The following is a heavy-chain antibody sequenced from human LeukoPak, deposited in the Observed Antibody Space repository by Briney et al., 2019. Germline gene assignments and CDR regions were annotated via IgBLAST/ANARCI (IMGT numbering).Heavy chain of an antibody. Sequence: SETLSLTCIVSGVSMSSGGYYWNWIRQHPGKGLEWIGYIHYSGGTDYNPSLKSRVTISLDKAKNQFSLRLRSVTAADTAVYYCARLAPVDQIWWDGIDYWGQGTQVTVSS. CDR3: ARLAPVDQIWWDGIDY. V-gene: IGHV4-31*03. CDR1: GVSMSSGGYY. J-gene: IGHJ4*02. CDR2: IHYSGGT. D-gene: IGHD1-26*01.